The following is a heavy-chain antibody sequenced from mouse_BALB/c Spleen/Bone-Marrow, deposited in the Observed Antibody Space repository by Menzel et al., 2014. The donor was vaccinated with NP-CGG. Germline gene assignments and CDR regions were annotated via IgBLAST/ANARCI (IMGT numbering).Heavy chain of an antibody. CDR2: IAPGSGST. Sequence: DLVKPGASVKLSCKASGYTFTSYWINWIKQRPGQGLEWIGRIAPGSGSTYYNEMFKGKATLTVDTSSSPAYILLSSLSSEDSAVYFFSYYRYDVNYWGQGTTLTVSS. CDR1: GYTFTSYW. CDR3: SYYRYDVNY. J-gene: IGHJ2*01. D-gene: IGHD2-14*01. V-gene: IGHV1S41*01.